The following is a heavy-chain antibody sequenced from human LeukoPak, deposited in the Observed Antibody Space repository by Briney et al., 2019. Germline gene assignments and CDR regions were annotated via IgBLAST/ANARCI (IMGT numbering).Heavy chain of an antibody. CDR3: AKDPSDLLLWFGELFF. V-gene: IGHV3-23*01. Sequence: GGSLRLSCAASGFTFSSYAVSWVRQAPGKGLEWVSAISGSGGSTYYADSVKGRFTISRDNSKNTLYLQMNSLRAEDTAVYYCAKDPSDLLLWFGELFFWGQGTLVTVSS. CDR1: GFTFSSYA. CDR2: ISGSGGST. J-gene: IGHJ4*02. D-gene: IGHD3-10*01.